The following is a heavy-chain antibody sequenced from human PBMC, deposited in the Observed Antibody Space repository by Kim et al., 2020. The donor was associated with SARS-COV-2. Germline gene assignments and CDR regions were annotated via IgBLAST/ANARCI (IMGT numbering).Heavy chain of an antibody. Sequence: GGSLRLSCAASGFTFDDYAMHWVRQAPGKGLEWVSGISWNSGSIGYADSVKGRFTISRDNAKNSLYLQMNSLRAEDTALYYCAKEMYSSGWYVCTDYYYYYMDVWGKGTTVTVSS. CDR3: AKEMYSSGWYVCTDYYYYYMDV. J-gene: IGHJ6*03. D-gene: IGHD6-19*01. CDR2: ISWNSGSI. V-gene: IGHV3-9*01. CDR1: GFTFDDYA.